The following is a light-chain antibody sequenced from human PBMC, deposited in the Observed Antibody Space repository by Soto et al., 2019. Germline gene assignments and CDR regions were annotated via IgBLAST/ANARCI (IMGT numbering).Light chain of an antibody. CDR1: QSVRSY. CDR2: DAS. J-gene: IGKJ2*01. CDR3: QQRSNWPYT. Sequence: EIVLTQSPATLSLSPGERATLSCRASQSVRSYLAWYQQKPGQAPRLLIYDASNRATGIPARFSGSGSGTDFTLTIISLEPEDFAVYYCQQRSNWPYTFGQGT. V-gene: IGKV3-11*01.